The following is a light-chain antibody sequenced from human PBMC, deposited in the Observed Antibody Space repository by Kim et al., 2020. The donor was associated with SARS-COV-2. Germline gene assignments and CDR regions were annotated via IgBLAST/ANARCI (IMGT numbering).Light chain of an antibody. CDR1: QGIRNY. CDR2: AAT. V-gene: IGKV1-27*01. CDR3: QRYDSVPYT. J-gene: IGKJ4*01. Sequence: AAEGNRVTMTCRARQGIRNYVARYKQRPGQVPKVVINAATVLQSGVPSRFSGSGYGTDFTLTISSMQPEDFATYYCQRYDSVPYTFGGGTKMDIK.